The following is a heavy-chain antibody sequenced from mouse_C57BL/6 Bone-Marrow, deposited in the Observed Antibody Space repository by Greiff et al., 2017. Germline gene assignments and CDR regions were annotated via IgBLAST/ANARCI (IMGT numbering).Heavy chain of an antibody. J-gene: IGHJ2*01. V-gene: IGHV1-15*01. CDR3: TRPGCAYFDY. Sequence: QVQLQQSGAELVRPGASVTLSCKASGYPFTDYEMHWVKQPPVHGLEWIGSIDPETGGTAYNQKFQGKAILTADKSSSTAYMELRSLTSADSAVYYCTRPGCAYFDYGGQGTTLTVSS. CDR2: IDPETGGT. CDR1: GYPFTDYE. D-gene: IGHD3-1*01.